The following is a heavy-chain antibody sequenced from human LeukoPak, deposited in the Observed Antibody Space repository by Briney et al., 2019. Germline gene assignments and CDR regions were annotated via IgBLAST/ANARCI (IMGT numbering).Heavy chain of an antibody. V-gene: IGHV1-69*06. Sequence: SVKVSCKVSGGTFSSYAISWVRQAPGQGLEWMGGIIPIFGTANYAQKFQGRVTITADKSTSTAYMELSSLRSEDTAVYYCARVVLLWFGESTYYYYGMDVWGKGTTVTVSS. CDR1: GGTFSSYA. CDR2: IIPIFGTA. J-gene: IGHJ6*04. D-gene: IGHD3-10*01. CDR3: ARVVLLWFGESTYYYYGMDV.